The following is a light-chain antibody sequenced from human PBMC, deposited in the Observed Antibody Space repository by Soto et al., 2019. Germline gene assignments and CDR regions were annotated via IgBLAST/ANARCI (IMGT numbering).Light chain of an antibody. V-gene: IGKV1-33*01. CDR1: QDISNY. CDR2: DAS. J-gene: IGKJ3*01. Sequence: DIQMTQSPSSLSASVGDRVTITCQASQDISNYLNWYRQKTGKAPKLLIYDASNLETGVPSRFSGSGSGTEFTFTISSLQTEDVATYYCQQYDDLPLSFGPGTKVDIK. CDR3: QQYDDLPLS.